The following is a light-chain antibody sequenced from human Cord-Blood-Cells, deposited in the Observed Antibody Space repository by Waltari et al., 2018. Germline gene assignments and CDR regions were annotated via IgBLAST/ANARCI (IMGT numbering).Light chain of an antibody. V-gene: IGLV2-23*01. Sequence: QSALTQPASVSGSPGQSITISCTGTSSDVGSYNTVSWYPQHPGKAPKRMIYECSKRPSGVSNRFSGSKSGNTAFLTISGLHAEDEADYYCCSYASSSTWVFGGGTKLTVL. CDR1: SSDVGSYNT. J-gene: IGLJ3*02. CDR2: ECS. CDR3: CSYASSSTWV.